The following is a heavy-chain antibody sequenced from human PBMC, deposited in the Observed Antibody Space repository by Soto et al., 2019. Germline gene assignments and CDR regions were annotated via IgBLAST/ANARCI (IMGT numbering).Heavy chain of an antibody. CDR2: MYHRGST. CDR3: ARDSYDSSGYYSNEGRAVDV. J-gene: IGHJ3*01. D-gene: IGHD3-22*01. Sequence: QVRLQESGPGLVKPSETLSLTCTVSGGSIRSYYWSWIRQPPGKGLEWIGYMYHRGSTNYNPSLKSRVSISVDTSKNQFSLKLTSVTAADTAVYYCARDSYDSSGYYSNEGRAVDVWGQGTLVTVSS. V-gene: IGHV4-59*01. CDR1: GGSIRSYY.